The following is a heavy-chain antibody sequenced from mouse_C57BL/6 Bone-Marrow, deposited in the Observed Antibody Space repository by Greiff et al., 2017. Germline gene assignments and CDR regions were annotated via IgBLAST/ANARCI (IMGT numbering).Heavy chain of an antibody. CDR2: IDPEIGDT. Sequence: VHVKQSGAELVRPGASVKLSCTASGFNIKDDYIPWVKQRPEQGLAWIGWIDPEIGDTEYASKFQGKATITSDTSSNTAYLQLSSLTSENTAVYYCSSLDGNYFYFWGQGTPLTVAS. V-gene: IGHV14-4*01. CDR3: SSLDGNYFYF. J-gene: IGHJ2*01. D-gene: IGHD2-1*01. CDR1: GFNIKDDY.